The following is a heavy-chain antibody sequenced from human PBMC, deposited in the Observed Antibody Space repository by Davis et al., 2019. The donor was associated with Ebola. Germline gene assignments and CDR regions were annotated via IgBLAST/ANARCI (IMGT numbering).Heavy chain of an antibody. D-gene: IGHD6-13*01. Sequence: GESLKISCEASGFIFSSYTMNWVRQAPGKGLEWVSYISSSSSTIYYADSVKGRFTISRDNAKNSLYLQMNSLRAEDTAVYYCARVGQQLVLGAFDIWGQGTMVTVSS. V-gene: IGHV3-48*04. CDR3: ARVGQQLVLGAFDI. CDR2: ISSSSSTI. CDR1: GFIFSSYT. J-gene: IGHJ3*02.